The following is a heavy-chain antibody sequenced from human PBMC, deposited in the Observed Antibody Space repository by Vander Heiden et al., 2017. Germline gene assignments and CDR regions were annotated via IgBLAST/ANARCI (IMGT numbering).Heavy chain of an antibody. J-gene: IGHJ4*02. CDR1: GFSISNYA. V-gene: IGHV3-30*04. Sequence: VESGGGVVQPGRSLRLSCGASGFSISNYARHWVRQVPGKGLEWVTYISFDGRKKEYADSVQGRFTISRDNSKDTLYLQMNSLRPEDTALYYCARDEREGIVVVPAALGLWGQGTLVTVSS. D-gene: IGHD2-2*01. CDR2: ISFDGRKK. CDR3: ARDEREGIVVVPAALGL.